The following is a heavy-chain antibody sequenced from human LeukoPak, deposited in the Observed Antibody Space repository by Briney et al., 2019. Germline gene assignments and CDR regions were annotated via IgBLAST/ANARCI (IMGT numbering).Heavy chain of an antibody. D-gene: IGHD6-13*01. V-gene: IGHV5-51*01. CDR3: ARHWGKGKSSSPYGFVND. CDR2: IYPGDSDT. J-gene: IGHJ4*02. CDR1: GYSFTSYW. Sequence: GESLKISCKGSGYSFTSYWIGGVRQMPGKGLEWMGIIYPGDSDTRYSPSFQGQVTISADKSISTAYLQWSSLKASATATYYCARHWGKGKSSSPYGFVNDSGLGTLVTVSS.